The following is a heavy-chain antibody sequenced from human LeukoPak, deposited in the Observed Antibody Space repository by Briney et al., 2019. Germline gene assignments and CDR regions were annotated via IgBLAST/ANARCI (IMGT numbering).Heavy chain of an antibody. D-gene: IGHD3-10*01. J-gene: IGHJ4*02. CDR2: ISYSGSA. Sequence: SQTLSLTCTVSGGSISSGGYYWSWIRQHPGKGLEWIGYISYSGSANYNPSLKSRVAISVDTSKKQVSLKLRSVTAADTAVYYCARSYGSGNYFDYWGQGTLVTVSS. CDR1: GGSISSGGYY. CDR3: ARSYGSGNYFDY. V-gene: IGHV4-61*08.